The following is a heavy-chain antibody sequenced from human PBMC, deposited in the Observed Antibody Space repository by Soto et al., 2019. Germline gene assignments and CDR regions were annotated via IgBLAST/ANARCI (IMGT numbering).Heavy chain of an antibody. CDR3: ARLVYDTRLNYMYFDF. V-gene: IGHV4-4*02. Sequence: QVKLQESGPGLATPSGTLSLTCAVSGVSISSGNWWTWVRQSPQRGLEDIGEIFHDGTANYYPSFEGRVAISVDTSKNQFSLKLTSVTAADTAIYFCARLVYDTRLNYMYFDFWGQGTLVTVSS. D-gene: IGHD3-10*01. J-gene: IGHJ4*02. CDR1: GVSISSGNW. CDR2: IFHDGTA.